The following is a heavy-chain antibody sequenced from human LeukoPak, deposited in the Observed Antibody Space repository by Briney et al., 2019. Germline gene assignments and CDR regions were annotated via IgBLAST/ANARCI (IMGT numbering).Heavy chain of an antibody. CDR2: ISGSGGST. D-gene: IGHD3-3*01. J-gene: IGHJ4*02. Sequence: PGGSLRLSCAASGFTFSSCAMSWVRQAPGKGLEWVSAISGSGGSTYYADSVKGRFTISRDNSKNTLYLQMNSLRAEDTAVYYCAKATVVTIFGVVTHADYWGQGTLVTVSS. CDR1: GFTFSSCA. CDR3: AKATVVTIFGVVTHADY. V-gene: IGHV3-23*01.